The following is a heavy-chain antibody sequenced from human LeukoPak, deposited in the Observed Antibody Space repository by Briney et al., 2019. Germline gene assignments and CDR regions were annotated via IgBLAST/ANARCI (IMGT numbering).Heavy chain of an antibody. V-gene: IGHV3-74*01. D-gene: IGHD4-23*01. CDR3: ARDPYGGRAVDY. Sequence: GGSLRLSCAASGFRFRNYWMHWVRQAPGEGLEWVSRICSDGSCTSYADSVKGRFNMSRDNARNTLYLQVNSLRGEDTGVYYCARDPYGGRAVDYWGRGTLVTVSS. J-gene: IGHJ4*02. CDR2: ICSDGSCT. CDR1: GFRFRNYW.